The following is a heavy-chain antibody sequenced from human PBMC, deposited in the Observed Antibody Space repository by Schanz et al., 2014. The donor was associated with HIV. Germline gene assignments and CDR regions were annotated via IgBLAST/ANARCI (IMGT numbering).Heavy chain of an antibody. CDR1: GFTFSGYW. CDR3: AREDGWFGDIYYFGLDV. CDR2: INSDGSST. V-gene: IGHV3-74*01. D-gene: IGHD3-10*01. Sequence: EVQLVESGGALVQPGGSLRLSCVASGFTFSGYWMHWVRQAPGKGLVWVSRINSDGSSTTYADYVKGRFTISRDNAKNSLYLQMNSLSVEDTAVYYCAREDGWFGDIYYFGLDVWGRGTTVTVSS. J-gene: IGHJ6*02.